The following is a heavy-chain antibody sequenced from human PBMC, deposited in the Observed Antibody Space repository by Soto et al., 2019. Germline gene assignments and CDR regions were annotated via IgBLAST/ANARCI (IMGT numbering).Heavy chain of an antibody. Sequence: PGESLKISCKGSGYSFTSYWIGWVRQMPGKGLEWMGIIYPGDSDTRYSPSFQGQVTISADKAISTAYLQWSSLKASDTAMYYCAILDSSSWAGMDVWGQGTTVTVSS. CDR1: GYSFTSYW. V-gene: IGHV5-51*01. CDR2: IYPGDSDT. CDR3: AILDSSSWAGMDV. J-gene: IGHJ6*02. D-gene: IGHD6-13*01.